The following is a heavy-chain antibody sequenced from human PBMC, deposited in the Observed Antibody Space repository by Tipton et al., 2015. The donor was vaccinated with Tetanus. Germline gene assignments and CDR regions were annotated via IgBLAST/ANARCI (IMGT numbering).Heavy chain of an antibody. CDR1: GYTFTSYG. Sequence: QPVQSGAEVKKHGDSVKVYCKASGYTFTSYGISWVRQAPGQGLEWMGWSSAYHGNTNYAQKLQGRVTMTTDTSTSTAYMELRSLRSDDTAVYYCARASGYSNGILTYGMDVWGQGTTVTVSS. D-gene: IGHD5-18*01. CDR2: SSAYHGNT. CDR3: ARASGYSNGILTYGMDV. V-gene: IGHV1-18*01. J-gene: IGHJ6*02.